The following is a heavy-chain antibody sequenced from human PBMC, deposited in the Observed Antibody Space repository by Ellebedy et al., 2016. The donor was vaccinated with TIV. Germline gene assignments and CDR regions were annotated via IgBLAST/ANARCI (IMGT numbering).Heavy chain of an antibody. V-gene: IGHV3-74*01. CDR1: GFTFSRHW. Sequence: GESLKISCAASGFTFSRHWMHWIRQAPGKGLVWLSRINGDGGFTSHADFVKGRFTISRDNAKNKRYLQRNSLKAEETAMYYCSTLSDTGYWGHGTLVTVSS. D-gene: IGHD1-14*01. CDR3: STLSDTGY. CDR2: INGDGGFT. J-gene: IGHJ4*01.